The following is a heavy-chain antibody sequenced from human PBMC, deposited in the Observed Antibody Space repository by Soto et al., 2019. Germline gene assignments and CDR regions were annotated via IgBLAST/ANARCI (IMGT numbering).Heavy chain of an antibody. CDR3: ARSMAGQWLVLRSFDY. Sequence: QVQLVQSGAEVKKPGSSVKVSCKASGATFSSYAISWVRQAPGQGLEWMGGIIPIFGTANYAQKFQGRVTITEDKSTSTAYMELSSLRSEDTAVYYCARSMAGQWLVLRSFDYWGQGTLVTVSS. J-gene: IGHJ4*02. CDR1: GATFSSYA. D-gene: IGHD6-19*01. V-gene: IGHV1-69*06. CDR2: IIPIFGTA.